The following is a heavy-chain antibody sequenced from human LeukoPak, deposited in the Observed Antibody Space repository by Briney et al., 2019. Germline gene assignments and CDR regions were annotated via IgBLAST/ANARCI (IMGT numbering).Heavy chain of an antibody. V-gene: IGHV3-73*01. J-gene: IGHJ4*02. D-gene: IGHD2-2*01. CDR3: IRLVEFQRPY. Sequence: GGSLRLSCGGSGDCPSDSAMNWVRQGSGRGLEWVAHIRSRAKNYATAYDVSGGGRFFLSRDDSSHTAFLQMTSLEIEDSGIAYGIRLVEFQRPYWGEGVLVTVSS. CDR2: IRSRAKNYAT. CDR1: GDCPSDSA.